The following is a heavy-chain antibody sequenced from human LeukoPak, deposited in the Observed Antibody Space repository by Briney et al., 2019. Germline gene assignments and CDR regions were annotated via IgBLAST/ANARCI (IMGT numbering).Heavy chain of an antibody. CDR1: GFTFSSYG. D-gene: IGHD3-10*01. Sequence: GGSLRLSCAASGFTFSSYGMHWVRQAPGKGLEWVAVIWYDGSNKYYADSVKGRFTISRDNSKNTLYLQMNSLRAEDTAVYYCARDEIYYGSGSLGVDYWGQETLVTVSS. J-gene: IGHJ4*02. CDR2: IWYDGSNK. CDR3: ARDEIYYGSGSLGVDY. V-gene: IGHV3-33*01.